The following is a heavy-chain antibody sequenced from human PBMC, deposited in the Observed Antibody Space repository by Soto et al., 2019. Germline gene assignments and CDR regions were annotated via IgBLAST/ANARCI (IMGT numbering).Heavy chain of an antibody. CDR2: IYYSGST. D-gene: IGHD3-22*01. Sequence: PSETLSLTCTVSGGSISSYYWSWIRQPPGKGLEWIGYIYYSGSTNYNPSLKSRVTISVDTSKNQFSLKLSSVTAADTAVYYCARRKTSSGYYYWFDPWGQGTLVTVYS. J-gene: IGHJ5*02. CDR1: GGSISSYY. V-gene: IGHV4-59*01. CDR3: ARRKTSSGYYYWFDP.